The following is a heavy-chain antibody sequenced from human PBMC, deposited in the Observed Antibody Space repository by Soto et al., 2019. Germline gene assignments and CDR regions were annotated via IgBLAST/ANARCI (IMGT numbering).Heavy chain of an antibody. CDR1: GFTFSDYY. J-gene: IGHJ4*02. V-gene: IGHV3-11*01. CDR2: ISSSGSTI. CDR3: ARDAKYYDILTGYYGFTYYFDY. Sequence: QVQLVESGGGLVKPGGSLRLPCAASGFTFSDYYMSWIRQAPGKGLEWVSYISSSGSTIYYADSVKGRFTISRDNAKNSLYLQMNSLRAEDTAVYYCARDAKYYDILTGYYGFTYYFDYWGQGTLVTVSS. D-gene: IGHD3-9*01.